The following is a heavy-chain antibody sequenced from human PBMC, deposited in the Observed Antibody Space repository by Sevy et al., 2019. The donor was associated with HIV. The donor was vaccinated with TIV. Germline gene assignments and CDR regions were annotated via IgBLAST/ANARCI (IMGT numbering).Heavy chain of an antibody. CDR2: IRYDGSNK. CDR3: AKVPAGGTTLYYYYYMDV. Sequence: GGSLRLSCAASGFTFSSYGMHWVRQAPGKGLEWVAFIRYDGSNKYYADSVKGRFTISRDNSKNTLYLQMNSLRAEDTAVYYCAKVPAGGTTLYYYYYMDVWGKGTTVTASS. D-gene: IGHD1-7*01. V-gene: IGHV3-30*02. CDR1: GFTFSSYG. J-gene: IGHJ6*03.